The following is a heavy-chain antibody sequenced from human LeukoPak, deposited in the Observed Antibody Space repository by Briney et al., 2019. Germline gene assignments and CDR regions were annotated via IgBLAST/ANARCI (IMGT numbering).Heavy chain of an antibody. CDR3: ASRRCSTTCPEDY. V-gene: IGHV4-4*07. Sequence: PSETLSLTCTVSGGSISTYYWGWIRQSAGKGLEWIGRIYTSGSTDYNPSLKSRVTMSVDTSKNQLSLKLSSVTAADTAVYYCASRRCSTTCPEDYWGQGTLVTVSS. CDR2: IYTSGST. CDR1: GGSISTYY. D-gene: IGHD2-2*01. J-gene: IGHJ4*02.